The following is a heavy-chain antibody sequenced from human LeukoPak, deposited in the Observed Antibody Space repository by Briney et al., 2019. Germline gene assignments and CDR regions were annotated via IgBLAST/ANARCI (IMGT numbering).Heavy chain of an antibody. V-gene: IGHV4-30-4*01. CDR2: IYYSGST. CDR3: ARMGIAAAADYYGMDV. D-gene: IGHD6-13*01. J-gene: IGHJ6*04. Sequence: SQTLSLTCTVSGGSISSGDYYWSWIRQPPGKGLEWIGYIYYSGSTYYNPSLKSRVTISVDTSKNQFSLKLSSVIAADTAVYYCARMGIAAAADYYGMDVWGKGTTVTVSS. CDR1: GGSISSGDYY.